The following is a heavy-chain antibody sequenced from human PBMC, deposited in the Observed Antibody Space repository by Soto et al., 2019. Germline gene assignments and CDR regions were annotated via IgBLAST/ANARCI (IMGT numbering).Heavy chain of an antibody. D-gene: IGHD3-22*01. CDR2: VSYDGSKE. Sequence: PGGSLRLSCAASGFTFNSYGIHWVRQAPGKGLEWVAGVSYDGSKEYYTDSVKGRFTISRDNSRNTLYLQMNSLRAEDTAVYYCAKDTYYHDSSGYYVFDYWGQGTLVSVSS. V-gene: IGHV3-30*18. J-gene: IGHJ4*02. CDR3: AKDTYYHDSSGYYVFDY. CDR1: GFTFNSYG.